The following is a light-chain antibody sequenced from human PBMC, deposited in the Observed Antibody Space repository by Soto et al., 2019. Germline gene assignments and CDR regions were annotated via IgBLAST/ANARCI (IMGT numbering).Light chain of an antibody. Sequence: DIQMTQSPSTLSASVGDRVTITCRASQSISSWLAWYQQKSGKAPKLLIYDASSLESGVPSRFSGSGSGTEFTLTISSLQPDDFATYYCQHYNSYPWTFGQGTKVEIK. J-gene: IGKJ1*01. V-gene: IGKV1-5*01. CDR3: QHYNSYPWT. CDR2: DAS. CDR1: QSISSW.